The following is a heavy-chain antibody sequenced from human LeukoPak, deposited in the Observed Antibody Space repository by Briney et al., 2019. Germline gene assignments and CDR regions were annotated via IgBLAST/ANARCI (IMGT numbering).Heavy chain of an antibody. CDR2: ISTSSSYI. CDR3: AELGITMIGGV. Sequence: GGSLRLSCAAYGFTFSSYSMNWVRQAPGKGLEWVSFISTSSSYIYYADSVKGRFTISRDNAKNSLYLEMDSLRAEDTAVYYCAELGITMIGGVWGKGTTVTISS. CDR1: GFTFSSYS. D-gene: IGHD3-10*02. V-gene: IGHV3-21*01. J-gene: IGHJ6*04.